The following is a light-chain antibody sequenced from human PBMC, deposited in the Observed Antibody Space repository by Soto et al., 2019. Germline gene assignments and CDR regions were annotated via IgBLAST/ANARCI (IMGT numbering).Light chain of an antibody. J-gene: IGLJ1*01. CDR1: SSNIGSNT. V-gene: IGLV1-44*01. Sequence: QSVLTQPPSTSGTPGQRVTISCSGSSSNIGSNTVNWYQHLPGTAPKLLIYSNTQRPSGVPDRFSGSKSGTSASLAVSGLQSEDEADYYCAAWDDSLNGYVFGTRTKVTV. CDR3: AAWDDSLNGYV. CDR2: SNT.